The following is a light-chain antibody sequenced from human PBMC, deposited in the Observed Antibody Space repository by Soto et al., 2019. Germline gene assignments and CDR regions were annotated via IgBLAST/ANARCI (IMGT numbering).Light chain of an antibody. J-gene: IGLJ1*01. CDR1: SSDVGSYNY. CDR2: DVS. Sequence: QSVLTQPASVSGSPGQSITISCTGTSSDVGSYNYVSWYQQHPGKAPKLMIYDVSQRPSGVPDRFSGSKSGNTASLTISGLQAEDGADYYCCSYAGSYTLYVFGTGTKLTVL. V-gene: IGLV2-11*01. CDR3: CSYAGSYTLYV.